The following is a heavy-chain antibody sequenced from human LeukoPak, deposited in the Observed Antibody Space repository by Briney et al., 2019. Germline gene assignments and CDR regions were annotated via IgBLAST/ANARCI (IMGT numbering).Heavy chain of an antibody. Sequence: GESLKISCKGSGYSFTSYWIGWVRQMPGKGLEWMGIIYPGDSDTRYSPSFQGQVTISADKSISTAYLQWSSLKASDTAMYYCARQDPAAAGENRWFDPWGQGTLVTVSS. J-gene: IGHJ5*02. CDR3: ARQDPAAAGENRWFDP. CDR1: GYSFTSYW. CDR2: IYPGDSDT. D-gene: IGHD6-13*01. V-gene: IGHV5-51*01.